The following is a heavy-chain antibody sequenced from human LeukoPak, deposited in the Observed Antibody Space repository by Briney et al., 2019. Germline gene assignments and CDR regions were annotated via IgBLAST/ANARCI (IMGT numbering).Heavy chain of an antibody. Sequence: GGSLRLSCAASGFTFSSYAMHWVRQAPGKGLEWVAVISYDGSNKYYADSVKGRFTISRDNSKNTLYLQMNSLRAEDTAVYYCASLHSNYYDGSGQFDYWGQGTLVTVSS. V-gene: IGHV3-30-3*01. CDR1: GFTFSSYA. J-gene: IGHJ4*02. CDR3: ASLHSNYYDGSGQFDY. CDR2: ISYDGSNK. D-gene: IGHD3-22*01.